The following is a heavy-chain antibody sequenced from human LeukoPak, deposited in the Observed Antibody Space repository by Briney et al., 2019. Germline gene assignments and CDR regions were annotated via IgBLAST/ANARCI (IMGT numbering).Heavy chain of an antibody. CDR2: ISGSGGST. V-gene: IGHV3-23*01. Sequence: PGGSLRLSCAASGFTFSSYAMSWVRQAPGKGLEWVSAISGSGGSTYYADSVKGRFTISRDNSKNTLYLQMNSLRAEDTAVYYCAKAPNYDILTGCWFDPWGQGTLVTVSS. J-gene: IGHJ5*02. CDR1: GFTFSSYA. D-gene: IGHD3-9*01. CDR3: AKAPNYDILTGCWFDP.